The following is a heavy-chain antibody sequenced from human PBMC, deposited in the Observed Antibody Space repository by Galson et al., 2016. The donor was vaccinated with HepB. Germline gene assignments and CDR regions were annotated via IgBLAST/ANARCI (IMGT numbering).Heavy chain of an antibody. D-gene: IGHD3/OR15-3a*01. J-gene: IGHJ4*02. CDR2: INPSGGST. CDR3: ARGTGTGGYFDY. V-gene: IGHV1-46*01. CDR1: GYTFTSYY. Sequence: SVKVSCKASGYTFTSYYIHWVRQAPGQGLEWMGIINPSGGSTSYAQKFQGRVTVTRDSSTNTVYMELSSLRSEDTAVYYCARGTGTGGYFDYWGQGTLVTVSS.